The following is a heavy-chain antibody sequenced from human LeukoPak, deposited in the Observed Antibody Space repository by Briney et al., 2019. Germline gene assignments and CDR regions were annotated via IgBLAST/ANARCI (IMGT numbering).Heavy chain of an antibody. Sequence: PSETLSLTCTVSGGSISSGDYYWSWIRQPPGKGLEWIGYIYYSGSTYYNPSLKSRVTISVDTSKNQFSLKLSSVTAADTAVYYCARGDSCGIYYYYMDVSGKGTTVTVSS. V-gene: IGHV4-30-4*08. CDR1: GGSISSGDYY. J-gene: IGHJ6*03. CDR3: ARGDSCGIYYYYMDV. D-gene: IGHD5-18*01. CDR2: IYYSGST.